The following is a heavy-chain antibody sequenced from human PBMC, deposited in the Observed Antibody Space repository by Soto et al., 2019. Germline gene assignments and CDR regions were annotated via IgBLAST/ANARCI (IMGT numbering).Heavy chain of an antibody. J-gene: IGHJ6*02. CDR2: INPNSGGT. Sequence: ASVKVSCKASGYTFTGYYMHWVRQAPGQGLEWMGWINPNSGGTNYAQKFQGRVTMTRDTSISTAYMELSRLRSDDTAVYYCARGGPPPYYSTGWSLQDYYYGMDLWGQGTTVTVSS. V-gene: IGHV1-2*02. CDR3: ARGGPPPYYSTGWSLQDYYYGMDL. CDR1: GYTFTGYY. D-gene: IGHD6-19*01.